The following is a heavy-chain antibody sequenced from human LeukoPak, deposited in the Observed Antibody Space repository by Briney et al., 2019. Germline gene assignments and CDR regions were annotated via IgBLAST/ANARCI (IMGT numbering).Heavy chain of an antibody. J-gene: IGHJ4*02. Sequence: GGSLRLSCEASGFTFSTFAMIWVRQPPGKGLEWVSSIFPSGGEIQYADSVRGRLTISRDNSKNTLYLQMNSLRAEDTAVYYCARILDSAWGELGYWGQGTLVTVSS. CDR3: ARILDSAWGELGY. V-gene: IGHV3-23*01. D-gene: IGHD6-19*01. CDR2: IFPSGGEI. CDR1: GFTFSTFA.